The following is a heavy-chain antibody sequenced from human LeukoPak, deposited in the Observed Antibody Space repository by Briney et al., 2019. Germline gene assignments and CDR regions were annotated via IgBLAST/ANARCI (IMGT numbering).Heavy chain of an antibody. CDR2: IYPGDSHT. D-gene: IGHD3-16*02. CDR3: VRHASGDLSTPFDY. J-gene: IGHJ4*02. Sequence: GESLKISCKGSGYSFTNNWIGWVRQMPGKGLEWKGIIYPGDSHTRYSPSFQGQVTISADKSISTAYLQWSSLKASDTAIYYCVRHASGDLSTPFDYWGQGTLVTVSA. V-gene: IGHV5-51*01. CDR1: GYSFTNNW.